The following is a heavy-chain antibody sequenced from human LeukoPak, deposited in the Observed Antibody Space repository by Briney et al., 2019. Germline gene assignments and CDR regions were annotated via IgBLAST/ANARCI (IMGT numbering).Heavy chain of an antibody. CDR1: GGSISSYY. Sequence: KPSETLSLTCTVSGGSISSYYWSWIRQPPGKGLEWIGYIYYSGSTNYNPSLKSRVTISVDTSKNQFSLKLSSVTAADTAVYYCARGMATTDAFDIWGQGTMVTVSS. J-gene: IGHJ3*02. D-gene: IGHD5-24*01. CDR3: ARGMATTDAFDI. CDR2: IYYSGST. V-gene: IGHV4-59*01.